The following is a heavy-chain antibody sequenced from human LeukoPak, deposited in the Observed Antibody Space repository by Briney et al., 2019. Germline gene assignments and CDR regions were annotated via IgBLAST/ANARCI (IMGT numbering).Heavy chain of an antibody. J-gene: IGHJ4*02. CDR3: ARRASYYDFWSGSYSPFGCFDY. Sequence: GSLRLSCAASGFTFSSYSMNWVRQAPGKGLEWVSYISSSSSTIYYADSVKGRFTISRDNSKNTLYLQMNSLRAEDTAVYYCARRASYYDFWSGSYSPFGCFDYWGQGTLVTVSS. CDR2: ISSSSSTI. D-gene: IGHD3-3*01. CDR1: GFTFSSYS. V-gene: IGHV3-48*01.